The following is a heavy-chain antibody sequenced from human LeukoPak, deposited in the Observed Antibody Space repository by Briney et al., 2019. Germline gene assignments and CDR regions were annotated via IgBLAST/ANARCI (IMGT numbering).Heavy chain of an antibody. J-gene: IGHJ3*02. Sequence: SETLSLTCTVSGGSISSSSYYWGWIRQPPGKGLEWIGSIYYSGSTYYNPSLKSRVTISVDTSKNQFSLKLSSVTAADTAVYYCARDRIVVVPAGLEDAFDIWGQGTMVTVSS. D-gene: IGHD2-2*01. V-gene: IGHV4-39*07. CDR3: ARDRIVVVPAGLEDAFDI. CDR2: IYYSGST. CDR1: GGSISSSSYY.